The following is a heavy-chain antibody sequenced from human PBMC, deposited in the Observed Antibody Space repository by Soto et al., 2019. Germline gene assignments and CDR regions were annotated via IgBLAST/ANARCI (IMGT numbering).Heavy chain of an antibody. J-gene: IGHJ6*03. CDR1: GVSVSSNTAA. Sequence: SQTLSLTCAISGVSVSSNTAAWHWIRQSPSRGLEWLGRTYFRSRWYNDYAVSVKSRITINADTSKNQFSLHLNSVSPEDTAVYYCARDLESGYSNYYYYMDVWGKGTTVTVSS. CDR2: TYFRSRWYN. CDR3: ARDLESGYSNYYYYMDV. D-gene: IGHD5-12*01. V-gene: IGHV6-1*01.